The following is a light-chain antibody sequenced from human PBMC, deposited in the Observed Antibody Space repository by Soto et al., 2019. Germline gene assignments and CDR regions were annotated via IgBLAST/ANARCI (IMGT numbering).Light chain of an antibody. CDR3: SSYAGSNRV. V-gene: IGLV2-8*01. J-gene: IGLJ1*01. CDR2: EVS. CDR1: SSDVGGYNY. Sequence: QSVLAQPPSASGSPGQSVTISCTGTSSDVGGYNYVSWYQQHPGKAPKLMIYEVSKRPSGVPDRFSGSKSGNTASLTVSGLHADDEADYYCSSYAGSNRVFGTGTKVTV.